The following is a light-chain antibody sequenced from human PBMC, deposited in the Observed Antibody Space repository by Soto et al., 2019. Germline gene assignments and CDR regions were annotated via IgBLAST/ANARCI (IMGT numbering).Light chain of an antibody. CDR3: QQYGSSPRT. Sequence: EIVMTQSPATLSVSPGERATLSCRASQSVSSNLAWYQQKPGQAPRLLIYGASNRATGIPARFSGSGSGTQFTLTISSLQSEDFAVYYCQQYGSSPRTFGQGTKVEIK. CDR1: QSVSSN. J-gene: IGKJ1*01. V-gene: IGKV3-15*01. CDR2: GAS.